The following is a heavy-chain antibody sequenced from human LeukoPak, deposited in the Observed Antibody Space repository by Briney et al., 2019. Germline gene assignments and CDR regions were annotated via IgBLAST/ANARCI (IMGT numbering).Heavy chain of an antibody. CDR3: ARDEHDFWSGYSDY. J-gene: IGHJ4*02. CDR1: GFTFSSNY. CDR2: IYSGGST. Sequence: AGGSLRLSCAASGFTFSSNYMSWVRQAPGKGLEWVSVIYSGGSTYYADSVKGRFTISRDNSKNTLYLQMNSLRAEDTAVYYCARDEHDFWSGYSDYWGQGTLVTVSS. V-gene: IGHV3-66*02. D-gene: IGHD3-3*01.